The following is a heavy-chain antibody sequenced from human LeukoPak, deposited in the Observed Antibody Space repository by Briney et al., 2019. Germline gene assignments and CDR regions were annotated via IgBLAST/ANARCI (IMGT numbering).Heavy chain of an antibody. CDR3: ARAMEDYDFRSRYYASDY. V-gene: IGHV3-7*01. J-gene: IGHJ4*02. CDR2: IKQEGSEK. D-gene: IGHD3-3*01. CDR1: GFTFSSYW. Sequence: GGSLTLSCAASGFTFSSYWMSWVRQAPGKGRGWGANIKQEGSEKYYGDSVKGRFTISRDNAKNSLYLQINSLRAEDTAVYYCARAMEDYDFRSRYYASDYWGQGTLVTVSS.